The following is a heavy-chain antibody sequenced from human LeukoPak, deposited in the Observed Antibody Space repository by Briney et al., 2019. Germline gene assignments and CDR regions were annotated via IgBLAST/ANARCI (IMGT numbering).Heavy chain of an antibody. CDR2: ISAYNGNT. CDR1: GYTFTSYG. Sequence: ASVKVSCKASGYTFTSYGISWVRQAPGQGLEWMGWISAYNGNTNYAQKLQGRVTMTTDTSTSTAYMELRSLRSDDTAVYYCARDHKPYDFWSGADLFDYWGQGTLVTVSS. V-gene: IGHV1-18*01. J-gene: IGHJ4*02. D-gene: IGHD3-3*01. CDR3: ARDHKPYDFWSGADLFDY.